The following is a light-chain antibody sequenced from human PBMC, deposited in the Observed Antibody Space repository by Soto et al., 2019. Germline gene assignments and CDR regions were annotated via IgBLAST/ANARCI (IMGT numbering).Light chain of an antibody. CDR1: SSDVGGYYS. CDR3: SSYAGINNLV. Sequence: QSALTQPPSASGSPGQSVTISCTGSSSDVGGYYSVSWYQQHPGKAPKLIIYEVNKRPSGVPDRFSASKSDNTASLTVSGLQAVDEADYYCSSYAGINNLVFGGGTKLTVL. J-gene: IGLJ2*01. V-gene: IGLV2-8*01. CDR2: EVN.